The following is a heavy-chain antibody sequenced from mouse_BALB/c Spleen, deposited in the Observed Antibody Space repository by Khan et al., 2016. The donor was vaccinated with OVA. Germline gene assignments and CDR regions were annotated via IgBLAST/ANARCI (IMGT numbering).Heavy chain of an antibody. CDR1: GYTFSSYW. J-gene: IGHJ2*01. V-gene: IGHV1-7*01. Sequence: QMQLQQSGAEQAKPGASVKMSCKTSGYTFSSYWMHWVKQRPGQGLEWIGYINPTSGYTEYNEKFKDKATLSVDKSSSTAYMQLTSLTSEDSAVYYCARDRIDYWGQGTTLTVSS. CDR3: ARDRIDY. CDR2: INPTSGYT.